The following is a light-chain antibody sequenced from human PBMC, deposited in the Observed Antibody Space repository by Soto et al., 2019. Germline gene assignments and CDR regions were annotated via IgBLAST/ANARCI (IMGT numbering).Light chain of an antibody. J-gene: IGLJ1*01. V-gene: IGLV2-14*01. CDR3: TSYTTTSTYV. CDR1: SSDVGAYNY. Sequence: QSALTQPASVSGSPGQSITISCTGTSSDVGAYNYVSWYQQDPGKAPKVMIYDVSNRPSGVSYRFSASKSGNTASLTISGLQADDEADYYCTSYTTTSTYVFGTGTKVTVL. CDR2: DVS.